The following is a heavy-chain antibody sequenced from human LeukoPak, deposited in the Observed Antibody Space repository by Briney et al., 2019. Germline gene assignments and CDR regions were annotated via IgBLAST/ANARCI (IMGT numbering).Heavy chain of an antibody. CDR3: ARDLPYSSKNWFDP. CDR2: IYYSGST. Sequence: SETLSLTCTVSGGSISSSSYYWGWIRQPPGKGLEWIGSIYYSGSTYYNPSLKSRVTISVDTSKNQFSLKLSSVTAADTAMYYCARDLPYSSKNWFDPWGQGTLVTVSS. D-gene: IGHD6-13*01. V-gene: IGHV4-39*07. CDR1: GGSISSSSYY. J-gene: IGHJ5*02.